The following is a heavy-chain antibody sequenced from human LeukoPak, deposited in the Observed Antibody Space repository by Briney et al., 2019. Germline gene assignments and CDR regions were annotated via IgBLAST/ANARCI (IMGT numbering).Heavy chain of an antibody. CDR3: AGTYCSGGSCYSELYYYYGMDV. D-gene: IGHD2-15*01. Sequence: PSETLSLTCAVSGYSISSGYYWGWIRQPPGKGLEWIGSIYHSGSTYYNPSLKSRVTISVDTSKNQFSLKLSSVTAADTAVYYCAGTYCSGGSCYSELYYYYGMDVWGKGTTVTASS. CDR1: GYSISSGYY. J-gene: IGHJ6*04. V-gene: IGHV4-38-2*01. CDR2: IYHSGST.